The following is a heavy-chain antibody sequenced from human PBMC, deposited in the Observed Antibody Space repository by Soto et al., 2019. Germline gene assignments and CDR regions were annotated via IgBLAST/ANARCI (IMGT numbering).Heavy chain of an antibody. V-gene: IGHV4-31*03. J-gene: IGHJ4*02. Sequence: PSETLSLTCTVSGGSISSGGYYWSWIRQHPGKGLEWIGYIYYSGSTYYNPSLKSRVTISVDTSKNQFSLKLSSVTAADTAVYYCARLSYYDFWSGYLNYFDYWGQGTLVTVSS. CDR1: GGSISSGGYY. D-gene: IGHD3-3*01. CDR3: ARLSYYDFWSGYLNYFDY. CDR2: IYYSGST.